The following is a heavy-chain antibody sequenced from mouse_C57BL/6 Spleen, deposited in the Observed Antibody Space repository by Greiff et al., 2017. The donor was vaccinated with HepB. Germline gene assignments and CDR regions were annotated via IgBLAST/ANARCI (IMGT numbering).Heavy chain of an antibody. Sequence: QVQLQQPGAELVMPGASVKLSCRASGYTFTSYWMHWVKQRPGQGLEWIGEIDPSDSYTNYNQKFKGKSTLTADKSSSTAYMQLSSLTSEDSAVYYGARSPRSYDSNYDYAMDYWGQGTSVTVSS. V-gene: IGHV1-69*01. D-gene: IGHD2-5*01. CDR3: ARSPRSYDSNYDYAMDY. CDR2: IDPSDSYT. J-gene: IGHJ4*01. CDR1: GYTFTSYW.